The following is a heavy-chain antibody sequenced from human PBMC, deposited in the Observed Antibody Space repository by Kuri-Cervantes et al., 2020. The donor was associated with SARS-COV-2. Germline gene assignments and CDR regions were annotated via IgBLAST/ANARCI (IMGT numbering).Heavy chain of an antibody. J-gene: IGHJ3*02. CDR1: GYSFTSYW. Sequence: KVSCKGSGYSFTSYWIGWVRQMPGQGLEWMGIMYPGDSETRYSPSFQGQVTITADKSISTAYLHWSSLKASDTAMYYCARNWDIVGDAFDIWGHGTMVTVSS. CDR2: MYPGDSET. D-gene: IGHD2-15*01. CDR3: ARNWDIVGDAFDI. V-gene: IGHV5-51*01.